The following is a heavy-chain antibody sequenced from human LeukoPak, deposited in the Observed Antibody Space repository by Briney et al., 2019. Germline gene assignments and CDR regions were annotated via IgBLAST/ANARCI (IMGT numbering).Heavy chain of an antibody. Sequence: ASVKVSCKASGYIFTTYGISWVRQAPGQGLEWLGWISGHNGNPDYAEKFQGRVTLTTDPSTSTAYMELTSLRSDGTAVYYCARDSILGAPYTDYWGQGTLVTVSS. D-gene: IGHD2-21*01. V-gene: IGHV1-18*01. J-gene: IGHJ4*02. CDR1: GYIFTTYG. CDR3: ARDSILGAPYTDY. CDR2: ISGHNGNP.